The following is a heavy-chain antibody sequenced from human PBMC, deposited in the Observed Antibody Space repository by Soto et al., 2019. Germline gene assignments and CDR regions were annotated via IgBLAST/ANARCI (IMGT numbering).Heavy chain of an antibody. CDR2: IIGNGIAT. V-gene: IGHV3-23*01. CDR3: ARDAISMVRGANNWFDH. J-gene: IGHJ5*02. Sequence: QPXGSLRLSCEAAGVIFSDHAMSWVRQAPGKGLEWVSAIIGNGIATYYADSVKGRFTISRDNSKNTLYLQMNRLRADDAAVYYCARDAISMVRGANNWFDHWGQGTLVTVSS. CDR1: GVIFSDHA. D-gene: IGHD3-10*01.